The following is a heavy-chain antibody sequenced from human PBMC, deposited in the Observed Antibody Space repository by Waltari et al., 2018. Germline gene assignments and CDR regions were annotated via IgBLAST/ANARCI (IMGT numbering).Heavy chain of an antibody. D-gene: IGHD6-6*01. J-gene: IGHJ5*02. CDR2: IYSGGSK. CDR3: ARDWGGAARSGWFDP. Sequence: EVQLVESGGGLIQPGGSLRLSCAASGFTVSSNYMSWVRQAPGKGLEWVSVIYSGGSKSYADSVKGRFTISRDNSKNTLYLQRNSLRAEDTAVYYCARDWGGAARSGWFDPWGQGTLVTVSS. CDR1: GFTVSSNY. V-gene: IGHV3-53*01.